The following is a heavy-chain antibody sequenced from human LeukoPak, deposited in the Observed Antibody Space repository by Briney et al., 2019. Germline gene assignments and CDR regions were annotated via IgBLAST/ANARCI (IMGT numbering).Heavy chain of an antibody. CDR1: GFTFSSYW. CDR2: IKQDGSEK. CDR3: VKRWTGTTIGQQDY. Sequence: GSLRLSCAASGFTFSSYWMSWVRQAPGKGLEWVANIKQDGSEKYYVDSVKGRFTISRDNSKNTLYLQMNSLRAEDMAVYYCVKRWTGTTIGQQDYWGQGTLVTVSS. V-gene: IGHV3-7*01. D-gene: IGHD1-1*01. J-gene: IGHJ4*02.